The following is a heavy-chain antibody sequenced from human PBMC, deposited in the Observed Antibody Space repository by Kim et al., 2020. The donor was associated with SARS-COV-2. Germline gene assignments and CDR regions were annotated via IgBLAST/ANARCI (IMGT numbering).Heavy chain of an antibody. V-gene: IGHV3-30-3*01. Sequence: WGSLRLSCAASGFTFSSYAMHWVRQAPGKGLEWVAVISYDGSNKYYADSVKGRFTISRDNSKNTLYLQMNSLRAEDTAVYYCARSHLGSYYYGMDVWGQGTTVTVSS. CDR2: ISYDGSNK. J-gene: IGHJ6*02. CDR3: ARSHLGSYYYGMDV. D-gene: IGHD3-10*01. CDR1: GFTFSSYA.